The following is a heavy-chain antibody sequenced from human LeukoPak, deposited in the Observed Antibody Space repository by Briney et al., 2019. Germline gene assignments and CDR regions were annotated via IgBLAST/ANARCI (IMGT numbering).Heavy chain of an antibody. D-gene: IGHD3-3*01. CDR1: GLTFSNYW. V-gene: IGHV3-7*01. CDR2: IKQDGSEK. Sequence: PGGSLRLSCAASGLTFSNYWMDWVRQAPGKGLEWVANIKQDGSEKNYVDSVKGRFTISRDNAKNSLYLQMNSLRAEDTAVYYCARERWSLYSNDYYYYGLDVWGQGTTVTVSS. CDR3: ARERWSLYSNDYYYYGLDV. J-gene: IGHJ6*02.